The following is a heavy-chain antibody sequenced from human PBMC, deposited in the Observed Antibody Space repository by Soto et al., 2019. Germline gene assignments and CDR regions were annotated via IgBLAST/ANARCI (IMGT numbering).Heavy chain of an antibody. D-gene: IGHD3-22*01. CDR2: ISRSGRGSA. CDR3: ARGRYLDSSDYWVANLPFDH. Sequence: GGSLRLSCAASGFTFNSYVMTWVRQAPGEGLEWVSSISRSGRGSAYYADSVKGRFTISRDNSENTLFLQMNNLRDEDTALYYCARGRYLDSSDYWVANLPFDHWGMGTLVTVSS. CDR1: GFTFNSYV. J-gene: IGHJ4*02. V-gene: IGHV3-23*01.